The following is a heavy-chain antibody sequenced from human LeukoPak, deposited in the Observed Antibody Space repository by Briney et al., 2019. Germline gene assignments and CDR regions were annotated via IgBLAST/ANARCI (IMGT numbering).Heavy chain of an antibody. J-gene: IGHJ4*02. CDR2: INPNSGGT. D-gene: IGHD6-13*01. CDR1: GYTLTDYY. Sequence: ASVKVSCKASGYTLTDYYMHWVRQAPGQGLEWMGWINPNSGGTNYAQKFQGRVTMTRDTSISTAYMELSRLRSDDTAVYYCARDPAGGAAEFDYWGQGTLVTVSS. CDR3: ARDPAGGAAEFDY. V-gene: IGHV1-2*02.